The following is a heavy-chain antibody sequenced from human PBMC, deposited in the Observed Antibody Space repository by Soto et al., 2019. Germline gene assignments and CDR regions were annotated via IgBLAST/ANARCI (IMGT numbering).Heavy chain of an antibody. D-gene: IGHD6-19*01. Sequence: SETLSLTCTVSGGSISSYYWSWIRQPPGKGLEWIGYIYYSGSTNYNPSLKSRVTISVDTSKNQFSLKLSSVTAADTAVYYCARDDGSGWYFDYWGQGTLVTVSS. J-gene: IGHJ4*02. CDR3: ARDDGSGWYFDY. CDR2: IYYSGST. CDR1: GGSISSYY. V-gene: IGHV4-59*01.